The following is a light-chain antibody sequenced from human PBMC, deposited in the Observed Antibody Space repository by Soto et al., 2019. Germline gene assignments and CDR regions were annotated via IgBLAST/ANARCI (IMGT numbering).Light chain of an antibody. CDR1: SSDVGGYNC. Sequence: QSALTQPASVSGSPGQSITISCTGTSSDVGGYNCVSWYQQHPGKAPKLMIYEVSNRPSGVSNRFSGSKSGNTASLTISGLQAEDEADYYCSSYTSSSTVFGTGTKVTVL. CDR3: SSYTSSSTV. J-gene: IGLJ1*01. V-gene: IGLV2-14*01. CDR2: EVS.